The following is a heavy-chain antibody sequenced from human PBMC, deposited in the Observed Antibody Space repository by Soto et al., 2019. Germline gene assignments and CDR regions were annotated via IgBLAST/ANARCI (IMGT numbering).Heavy chain of an antibody. Sequence: SETLCLTCTVSGDSISSRSYFWAWIRQPPGKGLEWIGSIYYSGNTYYNPSLRSRVTISADMPKNQFSLNHTSVTAADTAVYYCERWNSGCKGNAFDIGGRGT. D-gene: IGHD1-1*01. V-gene: IGHV4-39*01. CDR3: ERWNSGCKGNAFDI. J-gene: IGHJ3*02. CDR1: GDSISSRSYF. CDR2: IYYSGNT.